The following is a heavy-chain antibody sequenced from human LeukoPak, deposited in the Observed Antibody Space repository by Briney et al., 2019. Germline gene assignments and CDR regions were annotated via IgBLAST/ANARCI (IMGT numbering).Heavy chain of an antibody. J-gene: IGHJ3*02. CDR2: ISSSSSYI. Sequence: GVSLRLFCAASGFTFSSYSMNWVRQAPGKGLEWVSSISSSSSYIYYADSVKGRFTISRDNAKNSLYLQMNSLRAEDTAVYYCARVGYCSGGSCPKGGFDAFDIWGQGTMVTVSS. V-gene: IGHV3-21*01. CDR3: ARVGYCSGGSCPKGGFDAFDI. CDR1: GFTFSSYS. D-gene: IGHD2-15*01.